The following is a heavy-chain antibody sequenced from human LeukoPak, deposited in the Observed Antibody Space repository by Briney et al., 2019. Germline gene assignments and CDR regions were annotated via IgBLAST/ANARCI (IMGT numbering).Heavy chain of an antibody. V-gene: IGHV1-8*01. D-gene: IGHD3-9*01. CDR3: ARDPLRYFDWLPRRAPESNWFDP. CDR1: GYTFTNYD. J-gene: IGHJ5*02. CDR2: MNSNSGNT. Sequence: GASVKVSRKASGYTFTNYDIMWVRQATGQGPEWMGWMNSNSGNTGYAQKFQGRVTMTRNTSISTAYMELSSLRSEDTAVYYCARDPLRYFDWLPRRAPESNWFDPWGQGTLVTVSS.